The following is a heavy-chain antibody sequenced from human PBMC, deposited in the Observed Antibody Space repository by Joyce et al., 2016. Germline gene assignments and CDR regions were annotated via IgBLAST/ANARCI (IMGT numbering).Heavy chain of an antibody. V-gene: IGHV4-31*03. CDR2: ISSSGST. D-gene: IGHD3-22*01. Sequence: QVQLQESGPGLVKPSQTLSLTCTVSGDSISSVGYHWSWIRQRPGKGLEWMGYISSSGSTYYNPSLKRRVTISEDPSKNHFSLRLSSVTAADTAVYYCARTLLDYYEISGYYHFDFWGQGTLVTVSS. J-gene: IGHJ4*02. CDR1: GDSISSVGYH. CDR3: ARTLLDYYEISGYYHFDF.